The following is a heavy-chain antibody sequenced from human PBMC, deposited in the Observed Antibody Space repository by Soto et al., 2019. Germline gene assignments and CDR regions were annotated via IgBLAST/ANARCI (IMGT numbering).Heavy chain of an antibody. J-gene: IGHJ6*02. Sequence: EVQLVESGGDLVQPGGSLKLSCAASGFTFSGSAIHWVRQTSGKGLEWVGRVRSKANGYATSYAASVQGRFNISRDDSKKIAYLQMNSLKTEDTALYYCARQGYGGYYGLDVWGQGTTVTVSS. CDR2: VRSKANGYAT. D-gene: IGHD4-17*01. V-gene: IGHV3-73*02. CDR1: GFTFSGSA. CDR3: ARQGYGGYYGLDV.